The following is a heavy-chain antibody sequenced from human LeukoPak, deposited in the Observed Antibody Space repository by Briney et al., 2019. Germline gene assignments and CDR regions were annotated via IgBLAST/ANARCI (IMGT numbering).Heavy chain of an antibody. J-gene: IGHJ4*02. CDR2: INHSGST. CDR1: GGSFCGYY. CDR3: ARGRLPCYDY. Sequence: SETLSLTCAVYGGSFCGYYWSWIRQPPGKGLEWIGEINHSGSTNYNPSLKSRVTISVDTSKNQFSLKLSSVTAADTAVYYCARGRLPCYDYWGQGTLVTVSS. D-gene: IGHD2-8*01. V-gene: IGHV4-34*01.